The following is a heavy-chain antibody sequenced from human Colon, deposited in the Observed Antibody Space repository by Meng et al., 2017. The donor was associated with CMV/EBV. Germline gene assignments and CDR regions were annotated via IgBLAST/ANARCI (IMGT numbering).Heavy chain of an antibody. CDR3: ARFLSGSYDP. J-gene: IGHJ5*02. V-gene: IGHV3-74*01. CDR1: GFTFSSYW. CDR2: INSDGNST. Sequence: LSWAASGFTFSSYWMHWVSQAPGKGLVWVSRINSDGNSTSYADSVKGRFTISRDNAKNTLYLQMNSLRAEDTAVYYCARFLSGSYDPWGQGTLVTVSS. D-gene: IGHD1-26*01.